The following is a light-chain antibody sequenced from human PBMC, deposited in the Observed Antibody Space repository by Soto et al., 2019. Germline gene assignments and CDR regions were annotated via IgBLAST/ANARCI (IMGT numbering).Light chain of an antibody. CDR2: VAS. J-gene: IGKJ4*01. CDR1: QGISSY. Sequence: DIQLTQSPSFLSASVGDRVTITCRASQGISSYLAWYQQKSGKAPKLLIYVASILQSGVPSRFSGSGSGTEFTLTISSLQPEDVATYYCQQFSAYPLTFGGGTKVEIK. V-gene: IGKV1-9*01. CDR3: QQFSAYPLT.